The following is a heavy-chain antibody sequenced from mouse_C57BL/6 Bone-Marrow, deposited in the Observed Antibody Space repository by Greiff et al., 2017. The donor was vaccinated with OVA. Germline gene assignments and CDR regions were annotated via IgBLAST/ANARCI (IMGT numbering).Heavy chain of an antibody. J-gene: IGHJ3*01. V-gene: IGHV1-82*01. Sequence: VQLQQSGPELVKPGASVKISCKASGYAFSSSWMNWVKQRPGKGLEWIGRIYPGDGDTNYNGKFKGKATLTADKSSSTAYMQLSSLTSEDSAVYFCARWLLRGYWGQGTLVTVSA. CDR1: GYAFSSSW. CDR2: IYPGDGDT. D-gene: IGHD2-3*01. CDR3: ARWLLRGY.